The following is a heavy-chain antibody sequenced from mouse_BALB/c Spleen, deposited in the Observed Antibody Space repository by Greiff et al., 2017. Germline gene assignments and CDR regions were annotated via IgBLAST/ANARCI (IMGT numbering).Heavy chain of an antibody. D-gene: IGHD2-2*01. V-gene: IGHV5-12-2*01. J-gene: IGHJ4*01. Sequence: EVQRVESGGGLVQPGGSLKLSCAASGFTFSSYTMSWVRQTPEKRLEWVAYISNGGGSTYYPDTVKGRFTISRDNAKNTLYLQMSSLKSEDTAMYYCARHGYDDASYYAMDYWGQGTSVTVSS. CDR2: ISNGGGST. CDR1: GFTFSSYT. CDR3: ARHGYDDASYYAMDY.